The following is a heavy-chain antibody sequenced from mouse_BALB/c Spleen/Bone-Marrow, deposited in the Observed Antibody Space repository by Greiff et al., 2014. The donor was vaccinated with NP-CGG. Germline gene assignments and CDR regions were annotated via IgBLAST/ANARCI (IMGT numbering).Heavy chain of an antibody. V-gene: IGHV1-80*01. CDR3: ARVYYGNLDY. Sequence: QVQLQQSLTNLVCRLSSEKISCKASGYEFGSYWVNWVKQRPGQGLEWIGQIYPGDGDTNYNGKFKGKATLTADKSSSTAYMQVSSLTSEDSAVYFCARVYYGNLDYWGQGTSVTVSS. D-gene: IGHD2-1*01. CDR1: GYEFGSYW. J-gene: IGHJ4*01. CDR2: IYPGDGDT.